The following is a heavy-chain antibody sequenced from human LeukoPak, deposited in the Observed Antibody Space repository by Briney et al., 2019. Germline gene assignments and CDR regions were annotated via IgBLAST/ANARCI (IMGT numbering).Heavy chain of an antibody. Sequence: SETLSLTCAVSGVSFSSYYWSWIRQPAGKGLEWIGRIYTTGSTIYNPSLKSRVTMSVDTSKNQFSLKLSSVTAADTAVYYCARAPTVTSPFDIWGQGTVVTVSS. V-gene: IGHV4-4*07. D-gene: IGHD4-11*01. J-gene: IGHJ3*02. CDR1: GVSFSSYY. CDR3: ARAPTVTSPFDI. CDR2: IYTTGST.